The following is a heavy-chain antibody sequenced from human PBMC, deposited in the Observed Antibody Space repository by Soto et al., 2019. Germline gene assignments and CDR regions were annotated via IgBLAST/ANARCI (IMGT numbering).Heavy chain of an antibody. CDR2: INTYNGDT. CDR1: GYSFTNYG. CDR3: VRDFYFTSASNWHDCFDP. J-gene: IGHJ5*02. D-gene: IGHD1-20*01. Sequence: QVQLVQSGVEVKTPGASVKVSCKTSGYSFTNYGISWVRRAPGQGLQWMGWINTYNGDTNYAQRFKGRVTMTRDTSTTTVYMEVRSLTSDDTAVYYCVRDFYFTSASNWHDCFDPWGQGTLVTVSS. V-gene: IGHV1-18*01.